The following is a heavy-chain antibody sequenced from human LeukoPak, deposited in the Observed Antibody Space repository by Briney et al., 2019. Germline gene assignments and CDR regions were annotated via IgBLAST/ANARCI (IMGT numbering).Heavy chain of an antibody. CDR1: GYTFTNSW. D-gene: IGHD4-23*01. CDR3: ARTTMDYGGNPLYFDY. V-gene: IGHV5-51*01. CDR2: IYPGDSDT. J-gene: IGHJ4*02. Sequence: GESLKISCQGSGYTFTNSWIDWVRQMPGKGLEWMGIIYPGDSDTRYSPSFQGQVTISADKSISTAYLQWSSLKASDTAMYYCARTTMDYGGNPLYFDYWGQGTLVTVSP.